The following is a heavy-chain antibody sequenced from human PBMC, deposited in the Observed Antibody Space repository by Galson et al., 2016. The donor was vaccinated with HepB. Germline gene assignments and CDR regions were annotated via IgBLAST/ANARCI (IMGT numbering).Heavy chain of an antibody. J-gene: IGHJ4*02. D-gene: IGHD3-10*01. Sequence: SLRLSCAASGFIFSSYSMNWVRQAPGKGLEWISSISSSSNYIAYADSVRGRFTISSDNAKKLLYLHMNRLRPDDTAVYDCAKMDASYGSVRGDWRYQGLHYWGQGTPVLVSS. CDR3: AKMDASYGSVRGDWRYQGLHY. CDR2: ISSSSNYI. V-gene: IGHV3-21*01. CDR1: GFIFSSYS.